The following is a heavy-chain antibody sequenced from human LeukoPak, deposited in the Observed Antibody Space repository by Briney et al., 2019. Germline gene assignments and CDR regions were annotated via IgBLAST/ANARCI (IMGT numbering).Heavy chain of an antibody. CDR1: GFTFSSYS. D-gene: IGHD1-26*01. Sequence: PGGSLRLSCAASGFTFSSYSMNWVRQAPGKGLEWVSYISSSSSTIYYADSVKGRFTISRDNAKNSLYLQMNSLRAEDTAVYYCARGTGELHSVAFDIWGQGTMVTVSS. CDR2: ISSSSSTI. J-gene: IGHJ3*02. V-gene: IGHV3-48*01. CDR3: ARGTGELHSVAFDI.